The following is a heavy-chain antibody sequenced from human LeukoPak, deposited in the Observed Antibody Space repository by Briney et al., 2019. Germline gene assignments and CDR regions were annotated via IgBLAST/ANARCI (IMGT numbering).Heavy chain of an antibody. Sequence: SETLSLTCTVSGGSISSDYWSWIWQPPGKGLGWIGYIYYSGSTNYNPSLKSRVTISVDTSKNQFSLKLSSVTAADTAVYYCARRQLVVPFSWFDPWGQGTLVTVSS. CDR2: IYYSGST. J-gene: IGHJ5*02. CDR3: ARRQLVVPFSWFDP. CDR1: GGSISSDY. V-gene: IGHV4-59*08. D-gene: IGHD2-2*01.